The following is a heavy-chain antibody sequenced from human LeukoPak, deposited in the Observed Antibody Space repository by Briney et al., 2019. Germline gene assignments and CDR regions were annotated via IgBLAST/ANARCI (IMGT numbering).Heavy chain of an antibody. Sequence: SETLSLTCTVSGGSISSGDYYWSWIRQPPGKGLEWIGYIYYSGSTYYNPSLKSRVTISVDTSKNQFSLKLSSVTAADTAVYYCARETIFGVVRIYYYYGMDVWGQGTTVTVSS. D-gene: IGHD3-3*01. CDR1: GGSISSGDYY. CDR2: IYYSGST. V-gene: IGHV4-30-4*01. J-gene: IGHJ6*02. CDR3: ARETIFGVVRIYYYYGMDV.